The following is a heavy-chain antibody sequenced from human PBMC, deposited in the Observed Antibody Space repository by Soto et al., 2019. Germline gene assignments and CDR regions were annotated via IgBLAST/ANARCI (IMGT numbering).Heavy chain of an antibody. CDR1: GGSVSSGSYY. CDR2: IYYSGRT. Sequence: PSETLSLTCTVSGGSVSSGSYYWSWIRQPPGKGLEWIGYIYYSGRTKYNPSLKSRVTISVDTSNNKFSLKLSSVTAADTAVYYCTRLNDYVEFFQHWGQGTLVTVSS. V-gene: IGHV4-61*01. D-gene: IGHD4-17*01. J-gene: IGHJ1*01. CDR3: TRLNDYVEFFQH.